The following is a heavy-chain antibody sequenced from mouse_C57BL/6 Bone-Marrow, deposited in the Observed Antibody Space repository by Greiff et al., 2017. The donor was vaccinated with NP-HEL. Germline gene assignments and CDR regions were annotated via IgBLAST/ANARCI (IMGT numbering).Heavy chain of an antibody. D-gene: IGHD3-2*02. Sequence: VQLQQSGAELVRPGTSVKVSCKASGYAFTNYLLEWVKQRPGQGLEWIGVINPGSGGTNYNEKFKGKATLTADKSSSTAYMQLSSLTSEDSAVYFCARDSSGYKAWFAYWGQGTLVTVSA. V-gene: IGHV1-54*01. CDR3: ARDSSGYKAWFAY. CDR1: GYAFTNYL. J-gene: IGHJ3*01. CDR2: INPGSGGT.